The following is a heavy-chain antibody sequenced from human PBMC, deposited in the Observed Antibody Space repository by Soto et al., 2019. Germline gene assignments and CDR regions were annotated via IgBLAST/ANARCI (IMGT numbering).Heavy chain of an antibody. Sequence: PGESLKISCKGSGYTFTNYWIGWVRQMPGKGPEWMGIIYPGDSDNKYNPSFQGQVTISADKSITTTYLQWSSLKASDTAIYYCAASIFYYGMDVWGQGTTVTVS. J-gene: IGHJ6*02. CDR2: IYPGDSDN. V-gene: IGHV5-51*01. CDR3: AASIFYYGMDV. CDR1: GYTFTNYW.